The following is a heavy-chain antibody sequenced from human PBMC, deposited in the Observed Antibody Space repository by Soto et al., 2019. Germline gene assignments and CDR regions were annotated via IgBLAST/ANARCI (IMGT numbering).Heavy chain of an antibody. D-gene: IGHD3-10*01. CDR2: ITPSGGST. V-gene: IGHV1-46*01. CDR1: GYTFTSYY. CDR3: ATVLLSYY. J-gene: IGHJ4*02. Sequence: ASAKVSCKASGYTFTSYYMHWVRQAPGHGLEWMGIITPSGGSTSYAQKFQGRVTMTRDTSTSTVYMELSSLRSEDTAVYYCATVLLSYYWGQGTLVTVSS.